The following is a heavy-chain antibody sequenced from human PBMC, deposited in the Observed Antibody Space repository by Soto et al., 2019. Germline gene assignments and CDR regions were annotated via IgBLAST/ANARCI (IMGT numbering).Heavy chain of an antibody. J-gene: IGHJ6*03. Sequence: QDQLVQSGGEVKKPGASVKVSCKASGYSVTNYGITWVRQAPGQGFEWMGWISAYNGATNYAQKHQGRVTMTTDAATLTSHLELGALGSDDTAVYYCARERGVVPHVTSNTHYYYYLDVWGKGTTVTGSS. V-gene: IGHV1-18*01. CDR3: ARERGVVPHVTSNTHYYYYLDV. CDR1: GYSVTNYG. CDR2: ISAYNGAT. D-gene: IGHD4-17*01.